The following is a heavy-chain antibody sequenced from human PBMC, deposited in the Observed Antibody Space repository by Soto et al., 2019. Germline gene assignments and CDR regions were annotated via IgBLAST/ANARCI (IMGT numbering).Heavy chain of an antibody. CDR3: ARVSDDFWSGGPDYYYYYYMDV. V-gene: IGHV3-48*01. CDR2: ISSSSSTI. CDR1: GFTFSSYS. J-gene: IGHJ6*03. D-gene: IGHD3-3*01. Sequence: PWGSLRLSCAASGFTFSSYSMNWVRQAPGKGLEWVSYISSSSSTIYYADSVKGRFTISRDNAKNSLYLQMNSLRAEDTAVYYCARVSDDFWSGGPDYYYYYYMDVWGKGTTVTVSS.